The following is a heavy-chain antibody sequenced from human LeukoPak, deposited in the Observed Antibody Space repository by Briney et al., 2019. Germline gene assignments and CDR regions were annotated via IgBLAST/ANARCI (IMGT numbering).Heavy chain of an antibody. CDR2: ISSSGSTI. V-gene: IGHV3-11*01. CDR1: GFTFSDYY. D-gene: IGHD3-22*01. CDR3: AKDEGIRYYDSSGYYYSFDY. Sequence: PGGSLTLSCAASGFTFSDYYMSWIRQPPGKGLEWVSYISSSGSTIYYADSVKGRFTISRDNAKNSLYLQMNSLRAADTAVYYCAKDEGIRYYDSSGYYYSFDYWGQGTLVTV. J-gene: IGHJ4*02.